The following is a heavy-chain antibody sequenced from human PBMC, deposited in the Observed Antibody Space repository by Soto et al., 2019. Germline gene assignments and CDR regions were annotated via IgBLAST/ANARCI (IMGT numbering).Heavy chain of an antibody. CDR1: GYTFTGYY. V-gene: IGHV1-2*02. CDR3: AKGGAIVAAGTRVYLYNAMDV. Sequence: ASVKVSFKASGYTFTGYYVHWVRQAPGQGLEWMGWINPNSGDTYLAQRFQGRVTMNRDTSIGTAYMELRGLTSDDTAEYYCAKGGAIVAAGTRVYLYNAMDVWGQGTTVTVSS. J-gene: IGHJ6*02. CDR2: INPNSGDT. D-gene: IGHD1-26*01.